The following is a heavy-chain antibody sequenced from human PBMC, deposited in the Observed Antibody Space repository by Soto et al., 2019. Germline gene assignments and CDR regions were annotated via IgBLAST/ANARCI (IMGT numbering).Heavy chain of an antibody. J-gene: IGHJ6*02. D-gene: IGHD3-3*01. CDR2: IYYSGST. V-gene: IGHV4-39*01. Sequence: KPSETLSLTCTVSGGSISSSSYYWGWIRQPPGKGLEWIGSIYYSGSTYYNPSLKSRVTISVDTSKNQFSLKLSSVTAADTAVYYCARHATPSGLRFLEWLLRDGGMDVWGQGTTVTVSS. CDR3: ARHATPSGLRFLEWLLRDGGMDV. CDR1: GGSISSSSYY.